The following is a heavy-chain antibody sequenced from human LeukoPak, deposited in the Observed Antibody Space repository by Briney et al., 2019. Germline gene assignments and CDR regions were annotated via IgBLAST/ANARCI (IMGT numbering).Heavy chain of an antibody. CDR2: INSSSSYI. J-gene: IGHJ1*01. D-gene: IGHD6-19*01. CDR1: GFTFSSYS. CDR3: ARDLGSGWYGAEYFQH. V-gene: IGHV3-21*01. Sequence: GGSLRLSCAASGFTFSSYSMNWVRQAPGKGLEWVSSINSSSSYIYYADSVKGRFTISRDNAKNSLYLQMNSLRAEDTAVYYCARDLGSGWYGAEYFQHWGQGTLVTVSS.